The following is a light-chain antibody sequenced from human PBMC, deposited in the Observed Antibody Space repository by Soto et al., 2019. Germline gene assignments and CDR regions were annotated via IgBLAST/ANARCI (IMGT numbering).Light chain of an antibody. CDR2: GVT. V-gene: IGLV2-8*01. J-gene: IGLJ1*01. Sequence: QSVLAQPPSASGSPGQSVTISCTGSGSDIGAYKFVSWYQQHPGKAPKLMIFGVTERPSGVPDRFSGSKSGNTASLTVSGLQADDEAIYYCCSLTTSHTYVFGSGTKLTVL. CDR1: GSDIGAYKF. CDR3: CSLTTSHTYV.